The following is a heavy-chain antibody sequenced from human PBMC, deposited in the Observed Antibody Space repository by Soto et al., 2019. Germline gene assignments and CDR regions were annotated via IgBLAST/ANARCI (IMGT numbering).Heavy chain of an antibody. Sequence: QVQLQESGPGLVKPSGTLSLTCVVSGGSINSDDWWSWVRQPPGKGLEWIGEIYRSGSTNYNPSLKSRVXXSVDTSKNHFSLNLSSVTAADTAVYFCARVRFGADWGQGTLVTVSS. CDR2: IYRSGST. CDR1: GGSINSDDW. J-gene: IGHJ4*02. D-gene: IGHD3-10*01. V-gene: IGHV4-4*02. CDR3: ARVRFGAD.